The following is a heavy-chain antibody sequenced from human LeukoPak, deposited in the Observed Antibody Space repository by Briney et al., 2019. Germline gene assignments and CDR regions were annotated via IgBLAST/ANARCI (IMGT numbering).Heavy chain of an antibody. CDR2: IYSSGST. CDR3: ARGHYDLAP. Sequence: SETLSLTCTVSGGSISGYYWSWIRQPPRKRLEWIGYIYSSGSTKYDPSLESRVTISLDTSKNQVSLNLSSVTAADTAIYFCARGHYDLAPWGQGILVTVSS. CDR1: GGSISGYY. D-gene: IGHD4-17*01. V-gene: IGHV4-59*01. J-gene: IGHJ5*02.